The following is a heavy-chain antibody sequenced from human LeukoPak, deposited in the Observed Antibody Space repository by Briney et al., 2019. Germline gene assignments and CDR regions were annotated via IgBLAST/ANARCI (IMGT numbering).Heavy chain of an antibody. J-gene: IGHJ4*02. CDR3: ARDQLSVVTPVNCFDY. Sequence: GGSLRLSCAASGFTFSSYEMNWVRQAPGKGLEWVSYISSSGSTIYYADSVKGRFTISRDNAKNSLYLQMNSLRAEDTAVYYCARDQLSVVTPVNCFDYWGQGTLVTVSS. V-gene: IGHV3-48*03. CDR2: ISSSGSTI. CDR1: GFTFSSYE. D-gene: IGHD4-23*01.